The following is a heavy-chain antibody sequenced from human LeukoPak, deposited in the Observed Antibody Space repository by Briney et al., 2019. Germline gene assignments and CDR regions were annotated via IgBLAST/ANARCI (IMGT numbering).Heavy chain of an antibody. CDR1: KFTFSSSE. CDR2: ISSSGRTI. J-gene: IGHJ4*02. D-gene: IGHD2-15*01. CDR3: AREGPGYCSGGTCYSTGYFDY. V-gene: IGHV3-48*03. Sequence: GGSLRLSCAASKFTFSSSEMNWVRQAPGKGLEWIAYISSSGRTIYYADSLKGRFSISRDNAKNSLYLQMNSLRAEDTAVYYCAREGPGYCSGGTCYSTGYFDYWGQGTVVTVS.